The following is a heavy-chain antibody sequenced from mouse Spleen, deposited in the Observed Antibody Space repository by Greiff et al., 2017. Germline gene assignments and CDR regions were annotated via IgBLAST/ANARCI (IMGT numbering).Heavy chain of an antibody. CDR3: ARRTGSYYAMDY. V-gene: IGHV5-9-1*01. Sequence: EVMLVESGGGLVKPGGSLKLSCAASGFTFSSYAMSWVRQTPEKRLEWVATISSGGSYTYYPDSVKGRFTISRDNAKNTLYLQMSSLRSEDTAMYYCARRTGSYYAMDYWGQGTSVTVSS. J-gene: IGHJ4*01. D-gene: IGHD4-1*01. CDR1: GFTFSSYA. CDR2: ISSGGSYT.